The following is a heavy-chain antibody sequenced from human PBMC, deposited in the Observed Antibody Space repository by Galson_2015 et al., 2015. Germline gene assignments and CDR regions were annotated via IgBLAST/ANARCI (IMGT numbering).Heavy chain of an antibody. Sequence: QSGAEVKKPGESLRISCKGSGYSFTSYWISWVRQMPGKGLEWMGRIDPSDSYTNYSPSFQGHVTISADKSISTAYLQWSSLRSADTAVYDWARGGGDGVQLERQPPDYWGQGTLVTVSS. CDR1: GYSFTSYW. CDR3: ARGGGDGVQLERQPPDY. V-gene: IGHV5-10-1*01. D-gene: IGHD1-1*01. CDR2: IDPSDSYT. J-gene: IGHJ4*02.